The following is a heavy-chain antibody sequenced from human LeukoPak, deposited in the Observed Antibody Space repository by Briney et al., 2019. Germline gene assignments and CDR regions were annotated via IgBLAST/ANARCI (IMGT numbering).Heavy chain of an antibody. D-gene: IGHD3-10*01. CDR2: IYTNENT. J-gene: IGHJ5*02. CDR1: GGSISIYY. CDR3: ARGPYYKFDP. V-gene: IGHV4-4*07. Sequence: SETLSLTCTVSGGSISIYYWNWIRQPAGKGLEWIGRIYTNENTFFNPSLKSRVTMSVDTSKNQFSLQLTSVTAADTAVYYCARGPYYKFDPWGQGTLVTVSS.